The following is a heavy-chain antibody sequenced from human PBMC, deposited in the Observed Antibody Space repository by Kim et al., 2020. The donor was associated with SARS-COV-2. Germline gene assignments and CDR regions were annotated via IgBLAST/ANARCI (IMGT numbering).Heavy chain of an antibody. CDR1: GYTFGDFY. CDR2: IDPNSGDT. V-gene: IGHV1-2*02. J-gene: IGHJ5*02. D-gene: IGHD5-18*01. Sequence: ASVKVSCKAFGYTFGDFYLHWVRQAPGQGLEWMGWIDPNSGDTNYAQKFLGRITMTTDTSTNTAYMDLSRLSAHDTAVYYCARVGTQYSYGYINWFDRWG. CDR3: ARVGTQYSYGYINWFDR.